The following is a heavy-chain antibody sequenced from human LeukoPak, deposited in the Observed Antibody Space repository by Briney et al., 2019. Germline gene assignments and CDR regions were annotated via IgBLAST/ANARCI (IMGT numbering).Heavy chain of an antibody. CDR2: IYYSGST. D-gene: IGHD4-17*01. Sequence: SQTLSLTCTVSGGSISSGGYYWSWIRQPPGEGLEWIGYIYYSGSTNYHPPLKSRVTISLDTSKNQFSLKLSSVTAADTAVYYCARVTTVTTSFYFDYWGQGTLVTVSS. V-gene: IGHV4-30-4*01. CDR1: GGSISSGGYY. CDR3: ARVTTVTTSFYFDY. J-gene: IGHJ4*02.